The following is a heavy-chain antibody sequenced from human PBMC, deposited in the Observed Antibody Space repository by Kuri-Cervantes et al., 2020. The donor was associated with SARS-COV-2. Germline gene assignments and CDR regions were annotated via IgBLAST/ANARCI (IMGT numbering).Heavy chain of an antibody. Sequence: ESLKISCTVSGGSISSYYWSWIRQPAGKGLEWIGRIYTSGSTNYNPSLKSRVTISVDTSKNQFSLKLSSVTAADTAVYYCARAGYSSSWNRGWFDPWGQGTLVTVSS. V-gene: IGHV4-4*07. CDR3: ARAGYSSSWNRGWFDP. J-gene: IGHJ5*02. D-gene: IGHD6-13*01. CDR1: GGSISSYY. CDR2: IYTSGST.